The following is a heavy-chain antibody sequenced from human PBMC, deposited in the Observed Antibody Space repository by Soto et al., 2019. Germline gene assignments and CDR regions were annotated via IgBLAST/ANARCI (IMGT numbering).Heavy chain of an antibody. CDR1: GGSFNGYY. J-gene: IGHJ5*02. D-gene: IGHD3-10*01. CDR3: AKLLLWFGESRGRWFDP. V-gene: IGHV4-34*01. CDR2: INHSGST. Sequence: KTSETLSLTCAVYGGSFNGYYWSWIRQPPGKGLEWIGEINHSGSTNYNPSLKSRVTISVDTSKNQFSLKLSSVTAADTAVYYCAKLLLWFGESRGRWFDPWGQGTLVTVSS.